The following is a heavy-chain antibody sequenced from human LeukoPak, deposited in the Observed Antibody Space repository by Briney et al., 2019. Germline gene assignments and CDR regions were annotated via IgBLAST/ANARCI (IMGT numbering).Heavy chain of an antibody. D-gene: IGHD3-10*01. V-gene: IGHV3-21*04. Sequence: TGRSLRLSCAASGFTFSSYSMNWVRQAPGKGLEWVSSISSSSSYIYYADSVKGRFTISRDNSKNTRYLQMNSLRAEDTAVYYCAKTYYSSRAHYYYYYYMDVWGKGTTVTISS. CDR3: AKTYYSSRAHYYYYYYMDV. J-gene: IGHJ6*03. CDR1: GFTFSSYS. CDR2: ISSSSSYI.